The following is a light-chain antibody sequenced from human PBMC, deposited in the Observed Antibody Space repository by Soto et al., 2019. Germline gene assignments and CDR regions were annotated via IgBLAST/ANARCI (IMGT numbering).Light chain of an antibody. Sequence: QSVLTQPASVFGSPGQSITISCTGTSSDVGGYDYVSWYQQHPGKAPKLMIYDVTNRPSGVSNRFSGSKSGNTASLTISGLQAEDEADYYCISYASINTYVFGTGTKLTVL. J-gene: IGLJ1*01. CDR3: ISYASINTYV. CDR1: SSDVGGYDY. CDR2: DVT. V-gene: IGLV2-14*01.